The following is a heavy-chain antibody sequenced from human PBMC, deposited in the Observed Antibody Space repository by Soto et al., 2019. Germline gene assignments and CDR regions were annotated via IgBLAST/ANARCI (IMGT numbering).Heavy chain of an antibody. J-gene: IGHJ5*02. Sequence: GESLQISCKGSGYSFTSYWIGWVLQMPGKGLEWMGIIYPGDSDTRYSPSFQGQVTISADKSISTAYLQWSSLKASDTAMYYCARRGGGSSWYGSWFGTWGKGTLVTVSS. CDR1: GYSFTSYW. CDR3: ARRGGGSSWYGSWFGT. V-gene: IGHV5-51*01. CDR2: IYPGDSDT. D-gene: IGHD6-13*01.